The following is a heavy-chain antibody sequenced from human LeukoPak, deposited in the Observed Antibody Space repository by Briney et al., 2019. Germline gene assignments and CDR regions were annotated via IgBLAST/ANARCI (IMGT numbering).Heavy chain of an antibody. CDR2: ISSSSSYI. D-gene: IGHD6-19*01. CDR3: ARGSIAVAGTKDY. J-gene: IGHJ4*02. CDR1: GFTFSSYS. Sequence: GGSLRLSCAASGFTFSSYSMNWVRQAPGKGLEWVSSISSSSSYIYYADSVKGRFTISRDNAKNSLYLQMNSLRAEDTAVYYCARGSIAVAGTKDYWGQGTLVTVSS. V-gene: IGHV3-21*01.